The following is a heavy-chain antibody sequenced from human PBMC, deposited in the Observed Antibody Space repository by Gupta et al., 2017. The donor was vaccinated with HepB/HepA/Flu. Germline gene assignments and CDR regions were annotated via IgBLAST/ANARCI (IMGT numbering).Heavy chain of an antibody. J-gene: IGHJ6*02. CDR2: IYWDSRT. CDR1: QLIKDYA. V-gene: IGHV3-9*01. CDR3: TKDIQPGGTDV. D-gene: IGHD5-18*01. Sequence: EVQLVESGGDLVQPGGSLRLSCAASQLIKDYAMHWVRQIPGNGLEWGSGIYWDSRTGYADSLRGRFTISRDNAKNSLFLQMNSLRAEDTALYYCTKDIQPGGTDVWGQGTTVIVSS.